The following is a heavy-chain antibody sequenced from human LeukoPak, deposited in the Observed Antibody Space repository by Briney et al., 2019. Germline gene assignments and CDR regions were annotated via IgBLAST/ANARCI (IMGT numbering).Heavy chain of an antibody. D-gene: IGHD3-16*01. V-gene: IGHV3-11*04. CDR3: ARIFSHRVLLGDYYFDW. CDR2: ISNRDATI. CDR1: GLIFSDNY. J-gene: IGHJ4*02. Sequence: GRSPRLSCAASGLIFSDNYMTSIRPAPGRGLEWLSYISNRDATINYADSVKGRFTISRDNAKNSLSLQMNSLRAEDTAVYYCARIFSHRVLLGDYYFDWWGQGTLVTVSS.